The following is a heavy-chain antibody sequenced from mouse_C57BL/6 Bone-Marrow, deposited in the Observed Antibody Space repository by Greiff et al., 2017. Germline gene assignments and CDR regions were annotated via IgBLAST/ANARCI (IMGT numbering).Heavy chain of an antibody. J-gene: IGHJ3*01. CDR2: INPYNGGT. D-gene: IGHD1-1*01. CDR1: GYTFTDYY. V-gene: IGHV1-19*01. Sequence: EVHLVESGPVLVKPGASVKMSCKASGYTFTDYYMNWVKQSHGKSLEWIGVINPYNGGTSYNQKFKGKATLTVDKSSSTAYMELNSLTSEDSAVYYCVENYYGSRAYWGQGTLVTVSA. CDR3: VENYYGSRAY.